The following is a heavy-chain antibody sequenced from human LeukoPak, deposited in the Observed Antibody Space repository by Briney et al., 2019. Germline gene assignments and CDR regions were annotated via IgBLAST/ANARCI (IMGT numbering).Heavy chain of an antibody. J-gene: IGHJ4*02. D-gene: IGHD6-19*01. CDR1: GASISSGSYY. CDR3: ARLQWLSSPFCVF. V-gene: IGHV4-61*02. Sequence: TLSLTCTVSGASISSGSYYWSWIRQPAGKGLEWIGRVYTSGSTNYNPSLKSRVNISLDTPQNQFSLKLFSVTAADTAVYFCARLQWLSSPFCVFWGRGTRVSVSS. CDR2: VYTSGST.